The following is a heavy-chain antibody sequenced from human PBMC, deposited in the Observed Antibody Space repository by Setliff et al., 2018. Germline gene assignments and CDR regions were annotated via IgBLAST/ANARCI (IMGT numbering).Heavy chain of an antibody. CDR1: GFTVSTFS. D-gene: IGHD2-21*01. CDR3: ARAGGGHIVVATFDFDI. V-gene: IGHV3-30*03. Sequence: PGGSLRLSCAASGFTVSTFSMHWVRQAPVKGLEWVATISDDGYNEFYADSVKGRFTVFRDNSKNTLYLQMSSLRADDAAMYYCARAGGGHIVVATFDFDIWGQGTKVTVS. J-gene: IGHJ3*02. CDR2: ISDDGYNE.